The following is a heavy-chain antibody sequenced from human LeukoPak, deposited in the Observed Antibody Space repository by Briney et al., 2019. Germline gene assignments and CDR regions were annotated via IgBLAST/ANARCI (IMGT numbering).Heavy chain of an antibody. CDR3: AKGSGRWLQLNVRYYFDY. Sequence: AGGSLRLSCAASGFTFSSYAMSWVRQAPGKGLEWVSAISGSGGSTYYADSVKGRFTISRDNSKNTLYLQMNSLRAEDTAVYHCAKGSGRWLQLNVRYYFDYWGQGTLVTVSS. J-gene: IGHJ4*02. CDR1: GFTFSSYA. D-gene: IGHD5-24*01. V-gene: IGHV3-23*01. CDR2: ISGSGGST.